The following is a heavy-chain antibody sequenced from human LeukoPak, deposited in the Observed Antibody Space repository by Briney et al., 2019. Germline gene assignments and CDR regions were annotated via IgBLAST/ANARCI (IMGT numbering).Heavy chain of an antibody. Sequence: PGGSLRVSCVVSGFSFSNYEMNWVRQAPGKGLEWVSHISRTGTTITYADSLRGRLTVSGDNVKNSLSLEMNSLRVEDTAVYYCARVAYNSFDVWGRGAMVTVSS. CDR3: ARVAYNSFDV. V-gene: IGHV3-48*03. D-gene: IGHD5-24*01. J-gene: IGHJ3*01. CDR1: GFSFSNYE. CDR2: ISRTGTTI.